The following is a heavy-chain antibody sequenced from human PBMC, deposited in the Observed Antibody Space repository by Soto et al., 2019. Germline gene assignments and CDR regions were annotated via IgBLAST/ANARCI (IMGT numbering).Heavy chain of an antibody. CDR3: ARRAPYRGYHTPGLSVGWFDP. V-gene: IGHV4-39*01. CDR1: GGSISSSSYY. D-gene: IGHD3-16*02. CDR2: IYYSGST. Sequence: SETLSLTCTVSGGSISSSSYYWGWIRQPPGKGLEWIGSIYYSGSTYYNPSLKSRVTISVDTSKNQFSLKLSSVTAADTAVYYCARRAPYRGYHTPGLSVGWFDPWGQGTLVTVSS. J-gene: IGHJ5*02.